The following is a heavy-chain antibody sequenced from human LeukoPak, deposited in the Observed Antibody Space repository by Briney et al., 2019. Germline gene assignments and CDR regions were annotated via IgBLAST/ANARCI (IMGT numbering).Heavy chain of an antibody. J-gene: IGHJ4*02. CDR2: INSDGSTT. D-gene: IGHD6-19*01. V-gene: IGHV3-74*01. Sequence: GGSLRLSCAASELTFNSNWMHWVRQAPGRGLVWVSRINSDGSTTNYADSVKGRFTISRDNAKNTLYLQMNSLRAEDTAVYYCTSYTSGWNWGQGTLVTVSS. CDR3: TSYTSGWN. CDR1: ELTFNSNW.